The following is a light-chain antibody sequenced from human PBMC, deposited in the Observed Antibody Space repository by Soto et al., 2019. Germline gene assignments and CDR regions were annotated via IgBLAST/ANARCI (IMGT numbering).Light chain of an antibody. CDR3: QVWDIGSGVA. J-gene: IGLJ2*01. Sequence: SYVLTQAPSVSVAPGKTATITCGGNNIGSKSVHWYQQKPGQAPVLVIYYDSDRPSGIPERFSGSNSGSTATLTTSRVEAGDEADYYCQVWDIGSGVAFGGGTQLTVL. V-gene: IGLV3-21*04. CDR2: YDS. CDR1: NIGSKS.